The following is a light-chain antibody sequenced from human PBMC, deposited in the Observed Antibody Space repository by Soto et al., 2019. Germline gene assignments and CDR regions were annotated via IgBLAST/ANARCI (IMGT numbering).Light chain of an antibody. CDR1: QGINTW. CDR2: KAS. CDR3: QQYGSSKYS. V-gene: IGKV1-5*03. J-gene: IGKJ2*01. Sequence: DIQMTQSPSTLSASVGDRVTITCRASQGINTWLAWYQQKPGKAPKLLIYKASTLESGGPSRFSGSGSGTEVTVASSSLQPDDVAAYYCQQYGSSKYSFGQGTRLEVK.